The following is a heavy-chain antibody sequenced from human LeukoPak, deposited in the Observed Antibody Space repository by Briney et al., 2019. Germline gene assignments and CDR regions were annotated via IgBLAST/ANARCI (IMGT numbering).Heavy chain of an antibody. J-gene: IGHJ6*02. CDR2: IYSGGST. Sequence: PGGSLRLSRAASGFTDSRNLMSSVRQAPGKGLEWVSVIYSGGSTYYAVSVKGRFTISRVNSKNTLYLQMNSLRAEDTAVYYCAREEWELLPPYYYYGMDVWGQGTTVTVSS. D-gene: IGHD1-26*01. V-gene: IGHV3-66*01. CDR1: GFTDSRNL. CDR3: AREEWELLPPYYYYGMDV.